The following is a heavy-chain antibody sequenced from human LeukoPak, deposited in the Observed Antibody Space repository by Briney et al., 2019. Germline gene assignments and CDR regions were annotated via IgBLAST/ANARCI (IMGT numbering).Heavy chain of an antibody. CDR1: GFTFSSYS. CDR3: ARVPTVTSTHDAFDI. V-gene: IGHV3-48*02. Sequence: GGSLRLSCAASGFTFSSYSMNWVRQAPGKGLEWVSYISSSSSTIYYADSVKGRFTISRDNAKNSLYLQMNSLRDEDTAVYYCARVPTVTSTHDAFDIWGQGTMVTVSS. CDR2: ISSSSSTI. D-gene: IGHD4-17*01. J-gene: IGHJ3*02.